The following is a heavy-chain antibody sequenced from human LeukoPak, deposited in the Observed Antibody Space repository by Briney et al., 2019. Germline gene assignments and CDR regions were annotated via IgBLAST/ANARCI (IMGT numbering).Heavy chain of an antibody. CDR2: INWNGGST. CDR1: GFTFDDYG. D-gene: IGHD4-17*01. V-gene: IGHV3-20*04. Sequence: PGGSLRPSCAASGFTFDDYGMSWVRQAPGKGLEWVSGINWNGGSTGYADSVKGRFTISRDNAKNSLYLQMNSLRAEDTALYYCARAGDYGDYDAFDIWGQGTMVTVSS. J-gene: IGHJ3*02. CDR3: ARAGDYGDYDAFDI.